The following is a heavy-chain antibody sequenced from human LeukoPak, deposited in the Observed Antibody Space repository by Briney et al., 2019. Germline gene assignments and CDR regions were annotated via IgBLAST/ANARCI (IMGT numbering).Heavy chain of an antibody. J-gene: IGHJ4*02. V-gene: IGHV3-21*01. CDR3: ARGIRGYSDY. D-gene: IGHD6-13*01. Sequence: NTGGSLRLSCAASGFTFSSYSMNWVRQAPGKGLEWVSSISSSSSYIYYADSVKGRFTISRDNSKNTLYLQMNSLRAEDTAVYYCARGIRGYSDYWGQGTLVTVSS. CDR1: GFTFSSYS. CDR2: ISSSSSYI.